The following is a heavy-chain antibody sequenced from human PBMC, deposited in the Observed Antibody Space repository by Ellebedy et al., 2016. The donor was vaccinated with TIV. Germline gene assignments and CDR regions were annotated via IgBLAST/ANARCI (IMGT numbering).Heavy chain of an antibody. CDR3: ARGRDGHSPDYFDY. Sequence: PGGSLRLSCMGSGYSFSSHWIVWVRQLPGKGLEWMGIIYPGDSDTRYAPSFQGQATSSADKSIDTAYLQWSSLKASDTAMYYCARGRDGHSPDYFDYWGQGTLVTVSS. CDR1: GYSFSSHW. V-gene: IGHV5-51*01. CDR2: IYPGDSDT. J-gene: IGHJ4*02. D-gene: IGHD5-24*01.